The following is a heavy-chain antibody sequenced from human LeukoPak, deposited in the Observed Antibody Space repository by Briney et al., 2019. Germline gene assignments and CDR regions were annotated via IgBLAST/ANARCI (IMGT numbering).Heavy chain of an antibody. CDR2: IYYSGST. CDR1: GGSISSYY. CDR3: ARQVGARSYFDY. D-gene: IGHD1-26*01. Sequence: SETLSLTCTVSGGSISSYYWSWIRQPPGKGLEWIGYIYYSGSTNYNPSLKSRVTISVDTSKNQFSLKLSSVTAADTAVYYCARQVGARSYFDYWGQGTLVTVSS. V-gene: IGHV4-59*08. J-gene: IGHJ4*02.